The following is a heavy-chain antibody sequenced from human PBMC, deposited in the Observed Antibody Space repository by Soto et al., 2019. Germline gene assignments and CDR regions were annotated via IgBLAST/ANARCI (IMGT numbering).Heavy chain of an antibody. CDR2: IYYSGST. CDR3: AGDYYGSGSYWDYYYYGMDV. D-gene: IGHD3-10*01. CDR1: GGSISSSSYY. V-gene: IGHV4-39*01. J-gene: IGHJ6*02. Sequence: PSETLSLTCTVSGGSISSSSYYWGWIRQPPGKGLEWIGSIYYSGSTYYNPSLKSRVTISVDTSKNQFSLKLSSVTAADTAVYYCAGDYYGSGSYWDYYYYGMDVWGQGTTVTVSS.